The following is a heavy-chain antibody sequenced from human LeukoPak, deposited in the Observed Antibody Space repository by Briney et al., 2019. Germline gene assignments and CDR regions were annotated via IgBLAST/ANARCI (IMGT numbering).Heavy chain of an antibody. CDR3: ARTVTIFGVVIFYYYMDV. CDR2: INHSGST. Sequence: PSETLSLTCAVYGGSFSGYYWSWIRQPPGKGLEWIREINHSGSTNYNPSLKSRVTISVDTSKNQFSLKLSSVTAADTAVYYCARTVTIFGVVIFYYYMDVWGKGTTVTVSS. V-gene: IGHV4-34*01. D-gene: IGHD3-3*01. J-gene: IGHJ6*03. CDR1: GGSFSGYY.